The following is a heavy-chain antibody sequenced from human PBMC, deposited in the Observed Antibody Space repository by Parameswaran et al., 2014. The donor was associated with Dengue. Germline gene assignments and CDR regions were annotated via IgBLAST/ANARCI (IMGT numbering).Heavy chain of an antibody. D-gene: IGHD2-2*01. J-gene: IGHJ6*02. Sequence: WVRQAPGQGLEWMGWINPNSGGTNYAQKFQGWVTMTRDTSISTAYMELSRLRSDDTAVYYCAREMEGGVRNDIVVVPAAIQKNDYGMDVWGQGTTVTVSS. CDR3: AREMEGGVRNDIVVVPAAIQKNDYGMDV. CDR2: INPNSGGT. V-gene: IGHV1-2*04.